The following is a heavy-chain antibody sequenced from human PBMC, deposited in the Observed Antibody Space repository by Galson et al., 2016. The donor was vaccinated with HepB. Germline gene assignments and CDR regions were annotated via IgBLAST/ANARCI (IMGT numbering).Heavy chain of an antibody. CDR2: IYPGDSGT. D-gene: IGHD2-15*01. CDR3: AREGICSDGRCYHNWFDS. J-gene: IGHJ5*01. V-gene: IGHV5-51*03. CDR1: GSGFTTSW. Sequence: SGAEVKKPGESLKISCEFSGSGFTTSWIAWVRQMPGKGLEWMGIIYPGDSGTRYSPSFQGQVTISADKSIRTAYLQWNSLKASDTAIYYCAREGICSDGRCYHNWFDSWGQGTLVTVSS.